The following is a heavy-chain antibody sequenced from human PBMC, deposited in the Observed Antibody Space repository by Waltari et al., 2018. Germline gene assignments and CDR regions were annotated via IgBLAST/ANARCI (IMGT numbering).Heavy chain of an antibody. CDR3: AAGDYYGSGSDY. V-gene: IGHV4-34*01. J-gene: IGHJ4*02. CDR2: INHSGST. CDR1: GGSFSGYY. D-gene: IGHD3-10*01. Sequence: QVQLQQWGAGLLKPSETLSLTCAVYGGSFSGYYWSWIRQPPGKGLEWIGEINHSGSTNYNPSLRSRVTISVDTSKNQFSLKLSSVTAADTAVYYGAAGDYYGSGSDYWGQGTLVTVSS.